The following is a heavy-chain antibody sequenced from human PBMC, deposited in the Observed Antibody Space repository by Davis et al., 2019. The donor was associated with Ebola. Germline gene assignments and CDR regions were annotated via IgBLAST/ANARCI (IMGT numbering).Heavy chain of an antibody. Sequence: AASVTVSCKASGYTFTNYGITWVRQAPGQGLEWMGWINPHNGNTNYAQNVQGRVIMTSDTATTTAYMEVGSLRSDDTAVYYCARAQFPTKSDHWGQGTLVTVSS. CDR3: ARAQFPTKSDH. D-gene: IGHD5-24*01. CDR2: INPHNGNT. V-gene: IGHV1-18*04. CDR1: GYTFTNYG. J-gene: IGHJ4*02.